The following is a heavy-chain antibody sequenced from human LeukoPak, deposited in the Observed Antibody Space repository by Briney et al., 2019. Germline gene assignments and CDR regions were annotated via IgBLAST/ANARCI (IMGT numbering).Heavy chain of an antibody. D-gene: IGHD4-17*01. Sequence: GASVKVSCKASGYTFTGYYMHWVRQAPGQGLEWMGWINPNSGGTNYAQKFQGRVTVTRDTSISTAYMELSRLRSDDTAVYYCARDPDYGDPNWFDPWGQGTLVTVSS. CDR2: INPNSGGT. CDR3: ARDPDYGDPNWFDP. CDR1: GYTFTGYY. J-gene: IGHJ5*02. V-gene: IGHV1-2*02.